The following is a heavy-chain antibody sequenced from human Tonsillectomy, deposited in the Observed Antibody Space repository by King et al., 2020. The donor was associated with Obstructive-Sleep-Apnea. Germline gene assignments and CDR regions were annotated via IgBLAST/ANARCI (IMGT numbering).Heavy chain of an antibody. CDR2: TYYRSKWYN. Sequence: VQLQQSGPGLVKPSQTLSLTCAISGDSVSSNSAAWNWIRQSPSRGLEWLGRTYYRSKWYNDYAVSVKSRITINPDTSKNQFSLQLNSVTPEDTAVYYCARGSIAMAGGYYYYSMDVWGQGTTVTVSS. CDR1: GDSVSSNSAA. CDR3: ARGSIAMAGGYYYYSMDV. D-gene: IGHD6-19*01. V-gene: IGHV6-1*01. J-gene: IGHJ6*02.